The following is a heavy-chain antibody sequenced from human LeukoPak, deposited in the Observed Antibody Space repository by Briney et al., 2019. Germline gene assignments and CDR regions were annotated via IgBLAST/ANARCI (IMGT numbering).Heavy chain of an antibody. CDR3: ARSRYDSSGYLGAFDI. V-gene: IGHV3-21*01. CDR1: GFTFSSYS. Sequence: GGSLRLSCAASGFTFSSYSMNWVRQAPGKGLEWVSSISSSSSYIYYADSVKGRFTISRDNAKNSLYLQMNSLRAEDTAVYYCARSRYDSSGYLGAFDIWGQGTMVTVSS. J-gene: IGHJ3*02. CDR2: ISSSSSYI. D-gene: IGHD3-22*01.